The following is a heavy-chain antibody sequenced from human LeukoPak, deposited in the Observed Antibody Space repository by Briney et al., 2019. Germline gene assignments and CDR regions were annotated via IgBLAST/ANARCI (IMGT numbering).Heavy chain of an antibody. CDR1: GFSFRGNG. Sequence: PGGSLRLSCEVSGFSFRGNGLSWVRQAPGKGLEWVSITSGSGGNPYYADSVKGRFTISRDNSKNTLYLHMNSLRAEDTALYYCAKDTGIILVRGAADYWGQGILVTVSS. V-gene: IGHV3-23*01. CDR2: TSGSGGNP. D-gene: IGHD3-10*01. CDR3: AKDTGIILVRGAADY. J-gene: IGHJ4*02.